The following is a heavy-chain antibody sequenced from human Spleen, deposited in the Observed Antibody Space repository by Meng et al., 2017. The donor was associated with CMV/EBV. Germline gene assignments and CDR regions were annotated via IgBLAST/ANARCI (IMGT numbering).Heavy chain of an antibody. CDR2: ISSSGGIA. V-gene: IGHV3-48*03. CDR1: GFTFSSYE. Sequence: GGSLRLSCEASGFTFSSYEMNWVRQAPGKGLEWVSYISSSGGIANYADSVRGRFTISRDNAKNSLHLQMNSLRVEDTAVYYCVRDPLVEATVYWGQGTLVTVSS. D-gene: IGHD1-26*01. J-gene: IGHJ4*02. CDR3: VRDPLVEATVY.